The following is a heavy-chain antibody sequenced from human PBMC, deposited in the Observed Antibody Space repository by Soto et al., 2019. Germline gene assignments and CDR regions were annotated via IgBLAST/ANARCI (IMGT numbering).Heavy chain of an antibody. CDR2: INPSGGST. V-gene: IGHV1-46*01. J-gene: IGHJ4*02. D-gene: IGHD1-7*01. CDR3: AREWAENYKTLYFDY. Sequence: ASVKVSCKASGYTFTSYYMHWVRQAPGQGLEWMGIINPSGGSTSYAQKFQGRVTMTRDTSTSTVYMDLTSVRSEDTAVYYCAREWAENYKTLYFDYWGQGTLVTVSS. CDR1: GYTFTSYY.